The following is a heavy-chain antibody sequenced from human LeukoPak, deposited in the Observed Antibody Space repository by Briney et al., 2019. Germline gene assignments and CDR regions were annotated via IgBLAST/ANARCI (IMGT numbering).Heavy chain of an antibody. CDR1: GFTFSTYA. CDR3: AKVASIAAPGASLN. Sequence: GGSLRLSCAASGFTFSTYAMNWFRQAPGKGLEWVSAISGSGGSTYYADSVKGRFTISRDNSKNTLYLQMNSLRAEDTAVYYCAKVASIAAPGASLNSGQGTLVTVSS. D-gene: IGHD6-6*01. CDR2: ISGSGGST. V-gene: IGHV3-23*01. J-gene: IGHJ4*02.